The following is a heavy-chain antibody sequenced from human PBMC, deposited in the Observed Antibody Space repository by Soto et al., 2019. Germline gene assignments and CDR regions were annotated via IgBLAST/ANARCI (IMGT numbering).Heavy chain of an antibody. Sequence: GASVKVSCKASGCTFSSYAISWVRQAPGQGLEWMGGIIPIFGTANYAQKFQGRVTITADESTSTAYMELSSLRSEDTAVYYCARGGAFNYFAYWGQGTLVTVSS. J-gene: IGHJ4*02. D-gene: IGHD3-3*02. CDR2: IIPIFGTA. V-gene: IGHV1-69*13. CDR3: ARGGAFNYFAY. CDR1: GCTFSSYA.